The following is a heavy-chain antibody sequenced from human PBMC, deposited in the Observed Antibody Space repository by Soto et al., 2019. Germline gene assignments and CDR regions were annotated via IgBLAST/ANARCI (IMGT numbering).Heavy chain of an antibody. CDR2: ISSSGSTI. Sequence: QVQLVESGGGLVKPGGSLRLSCAASGFTFSDYYMSWIRQAPGKGLEWVSYISSSGSTIYYADSVKGRFTISRDNAKNSLYLQMNSLRAEEPAVYYCASPARPYYYGSGSLTDGMDVWGQGTTVTVSS. V-gene: IGHV3-11*01. CDR3: ASPARPYYYGSGSLTDGMDV. D-gene: IGHD3-10*01. J-gene: IGHJ6*02. CDR1: GFTFSDYY.